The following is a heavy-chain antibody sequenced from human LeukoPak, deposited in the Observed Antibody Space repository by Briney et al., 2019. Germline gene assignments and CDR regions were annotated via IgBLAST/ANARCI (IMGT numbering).Heavy chain of an antibody. V-gene: IGHV3-7*01. Sequence: GGSLRLSCAASGFTFSSYWMSWVRQAPGKGLEWVANIKQDGSEKYYVDSMKGRFTISRDNAKNSLYLQMNSLRAEDTAVYYCAKSGSYLYYYGMDVWGQGTTVTVSS. CDR1: GFTFSSYW. D-gene: IGHD1-26*01. CDR2: IKQDGSEK. J-gene: IGHJ6*02. CDR3: AKSGSYLYYYGMDV.